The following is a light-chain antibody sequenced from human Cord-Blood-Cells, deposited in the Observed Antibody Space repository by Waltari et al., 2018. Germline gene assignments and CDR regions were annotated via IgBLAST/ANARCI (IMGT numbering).Light chain of an antibody. CDR3: QQYYSTPFT. V-gene: IGKV4-1*01. CDR2: WAS. J-gene: IGKJ3*01. CDR1: QSVLYSSTNKNY. Sequence: DIVMTQSPASLAVSLGESGTINCKSRQSVLYSSTNKNYLAWYQQKPGQPPKLLIYWASTRESGVPDRFSGSGSGTDFTLTISSLQAEDVAVYYCQQYYSTPFTFGPGTKVDIK.